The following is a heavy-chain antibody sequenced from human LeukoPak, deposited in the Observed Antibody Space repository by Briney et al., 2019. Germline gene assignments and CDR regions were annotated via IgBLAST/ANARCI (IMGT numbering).Heavy chain of an antibody. CDR1: GGTFSSYA. V-gene: IGHV1-69*04. D-gene: IGHD5-12*01. J-gene: IGHJ4*02. CDR3: ASDQVASLDY. Sequence: SVKVSCKASGGTFSSYAISWVRQAPGQGFEWMGRIIPILGIANYAQKFQGRVTITADKSTSTAYMELSSLRSEDTAVYYCASDQVASLDYWGQGTLVTVSS. CDR2: IIPILGIA.